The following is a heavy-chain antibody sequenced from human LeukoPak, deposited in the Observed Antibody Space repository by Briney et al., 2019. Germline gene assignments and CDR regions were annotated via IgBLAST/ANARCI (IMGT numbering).Heavy chain of an antibody. V-gene: IGHV3-23*01. Sequence: GGSLRLSCAASRFTFSSYAMIWVRQAPGKGLEWVSGISGSGAGTYYADSVKGRFTISRDNSKNTLHLQMNSLRAEDTAVYYCAKGGTMTKKGYFDYWGRGTLVTVSS. D-gene: IGHD2-15*01. CDR2: ISGSGAGT. J-gene: IGHJ4*02. CDR1: RFTFSSYA. CDR3: AKGGTMTKKGYFDY.